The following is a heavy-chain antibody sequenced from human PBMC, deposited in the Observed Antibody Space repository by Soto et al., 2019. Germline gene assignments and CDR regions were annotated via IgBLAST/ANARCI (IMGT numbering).Heavy chain of an antibody. CDR1: GFTFSVSW. CDR2: ISADASEK. J-gene: IGHJ4*02. CDR3: ARTPRLLDS. D-gene: IGHD6-6*01. Sequence: PGGSLRLSCAASGFTFSVSWMNWVRQAPGKGLEWVAYISADASEKNYVDSVKGRFIISRDNAKNSLYLQMNSLRAEDTAVYYCARTPRLLDSWGQGTQVTVSS. V-gene: IGHV3-7*01.